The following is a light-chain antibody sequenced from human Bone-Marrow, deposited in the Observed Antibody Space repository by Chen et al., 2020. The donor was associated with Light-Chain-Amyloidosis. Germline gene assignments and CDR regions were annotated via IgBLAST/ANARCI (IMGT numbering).Light chain of an antibody. V-gene: IGLV2-14*01. CDR3: SSYTITNTLV. Sequence: QSALTQPASVSGSPGHSITISFPGTSSDVGGDNHVSWYQQHPDKAPKLMIYEVTNRPSWVPDRFSGSKSDNTASLTISGLQTEDEADYFCSSYTITNTLVFGSGTRVTVL. CDR1: SSDVGGDNH. CDR2: EVT. J-gene: IGLJ1*01.